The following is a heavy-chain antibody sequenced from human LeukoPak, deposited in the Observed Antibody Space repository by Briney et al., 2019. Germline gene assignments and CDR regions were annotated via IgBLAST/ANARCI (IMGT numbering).Heavy chain of an antibody. CDR3: ARDYGSGSPYYYYGMDV. CDR1: GDSVSSNRAT. Sequence: SQTLSLTCAISGDSVSSNRATWNWIRQSPSRGLEWLGRTYYRSKWLNDYAPSVRSRLTINPDTPKNQSSLQLDSVTPEDTAVYYCARDYGSGSPYYYYGMDVWGQGTTVTVSS. D-gene: IGHD3-10*01. V-gene: IGHV6-1*01. CDR2: TYYRSKWLN. J-gene: IGHJ6*02.